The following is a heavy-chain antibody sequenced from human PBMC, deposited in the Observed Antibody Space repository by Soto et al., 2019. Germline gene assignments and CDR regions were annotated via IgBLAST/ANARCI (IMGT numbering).Heavy chain of an antibody. D-gene: IGHD3-22*01. CDR3: ARQASGYYYGWFDP. Sequence: SLPHCVTRTVVGGNSIDRGGCWGRKKKPPGKGLEWIGTSFYSGSTFYTPSLKSRVTMSVDTSNNQFSLKLSSVTAADTAVYYCARQASGYYYGWFDPWGQGTLVTVSS. J-gene: IGHJ5*02. V-gene: IGHV4-39*01. CDR2: SFYSGST. CDR1: GGNSIDRGGC.